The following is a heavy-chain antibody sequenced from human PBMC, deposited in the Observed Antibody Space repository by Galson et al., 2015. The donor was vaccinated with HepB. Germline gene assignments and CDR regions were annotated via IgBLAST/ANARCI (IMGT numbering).Heavy chain of an antibody. CDR3: ASAGYSSSWYRGDYYYYGMDV. CDR2: IYYSGST. V-gene: IGHV4-59*01. D-gene: IGHD6-13*01. J-gene: IGHJ6*02. Sequence: SETLSLTCTVSGGSISSYYWSWIRQPPGKGLEWIGYIYYSGSTNYNPSLKSRVTISVDTSKNQFSLKLSSVTAADTAVYYCASAGYSSSWYRGDYYYYGMDVWGQGTTVTVSS. CDR1: GGSISSYY.